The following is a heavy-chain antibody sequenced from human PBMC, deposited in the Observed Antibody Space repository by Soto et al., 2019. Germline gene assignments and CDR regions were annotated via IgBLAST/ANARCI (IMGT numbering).Heavy chain of an antibody. D-gene: IGHD5-12*01. CDR3: ASSSGYDYPFDY. CDR1: GGSISSYY. J-gene: IGHJ4*02. Sequence: PSETLSLTCTVSGGSISSYYWSWIRQPPGKGLEWIGYIYYSGSTNYNPSLKSRVTISVDTSKSQFSLKLSSVTAADTAVYYCASSSGYDYPFDYWGQGTLVTVSS. V-gene: IGHV4-59*01. CDR2: IYYSGST.